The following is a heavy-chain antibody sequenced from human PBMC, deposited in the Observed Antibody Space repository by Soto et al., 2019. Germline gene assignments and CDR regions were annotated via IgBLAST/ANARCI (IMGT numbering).Heavy chain of an antibody. J-gene: IGHJ6*02. CDR1: GFTLSSYA. CDR3: ARGDRGVSGSPASYYYSGWDV. V-gene: IGHV3-23*01. D-gene: IGHD2-8*02. Sequence: DVQLLESGGHLVQPGGSLRLSCSASGFTLSSYAMSWVRQAPGKGLEWVSSISVGGDMTYNSDSVKGRFTISRDNSNNALFLQMHNLRIEDTALYYCARGDRGVSGSPASYYYSGWDVWGQGATVTVS. CDR2: ISVGGDMT.